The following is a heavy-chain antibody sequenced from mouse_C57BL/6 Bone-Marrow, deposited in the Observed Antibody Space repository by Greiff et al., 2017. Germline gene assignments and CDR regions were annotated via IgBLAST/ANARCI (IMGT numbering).Heavy chain of an antibody. D-gene: IGHD2-4*01. V-gene: IGHV5S21*01. Sequence: EVKVVESGEGLVKPGGSLKLSCAASGFTFSSYAMSWVRQTPEKRLEWVAYISSGGGYIYYADTVKGRFTISRDNARNTLYLQMSSLKSEDTAMYYCTRGGGLPAWFAYWGQGTLVTVSA. J-gene: IGHJ3*01. CDR2: ISSGGGYI. CDR1: GFTFSSYA. CDR3: TRGGGLPAWFAY.